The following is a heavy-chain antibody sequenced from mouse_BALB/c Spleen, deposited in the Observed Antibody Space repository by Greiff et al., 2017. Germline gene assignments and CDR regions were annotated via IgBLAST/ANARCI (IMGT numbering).Heavy chain of an antibody. J-gene: IGHJ4*01. CDR3: ARGVANYAMDY. Sequence: EVQLQESGGGLVKPGGSLKLSCAASGFTFSSYDMSWVRQTPEKRLEWVANISSGGSYTYYPDSVKGRFTISRDNAKNTLYLQMSRLRSEDTAMYYCARGVANYAMDYWGQGTSVTVSA. CDR1: GFTFSSYD. CDR2: ISSGGSYT. V-gene: IGHV5-9-3*01. D-gene: IGHD1-1*01.